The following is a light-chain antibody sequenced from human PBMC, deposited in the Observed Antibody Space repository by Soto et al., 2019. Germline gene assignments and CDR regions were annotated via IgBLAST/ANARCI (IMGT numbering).Light chain of an antibody. V-gene: IGKV3D-20*02. CDR1: QSVSSSY. Sequence: EIVLTQSPGTLSSSPGERATLSCRASQSVSSSYLAWYQQKPGQAPRLLIYGASSRANGIPYRFGGSGSGTDFTLTISRLGPEDFAVYHCQQRSTWPWTFGQGTKVEIK. CDR2: GAS. J-gene: IGKJ1*01. CDR3: QQRSTWPWT.